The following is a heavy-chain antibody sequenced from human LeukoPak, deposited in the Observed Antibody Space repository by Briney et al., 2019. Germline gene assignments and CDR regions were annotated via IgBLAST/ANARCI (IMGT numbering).Heavy chain of an antibody. V-gene: IGHV4-39*01. J-gene: IGHJ3*02. CDR3: ARLIDYDDAFDI. D-gene: IGHD4/OR15-4a*01. Sequence: SETLSLTCTVSGGSISSSSYYWGWIRQPPGKGLEWIGSTYYSGSTYYNPSLKSRVTISVDTSKNQFSLKLSSVTAADTAVYYCARLIDYDDAFDIWGQGTMVTVSS. CDR1: GGSISSSSYY. CDR2: TYYSGST.